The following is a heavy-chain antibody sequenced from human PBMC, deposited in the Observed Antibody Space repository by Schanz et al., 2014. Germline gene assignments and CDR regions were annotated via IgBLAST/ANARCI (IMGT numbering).Heavy chain of an antibody. CDR3: AKAEYDILTDSYSRLDP. D-gene: IGHD3-9*01. J-gene: IGHJ5*02. CDR1: GYTFTTYA. Sequence: QVQLVQSGAEVKKPGASVRVSCKASGYTFTTYAMSWVRQAPGQGLEWVGWISAYNGNTKYPQKLQGRVTMTTDTSTSTAYMELRSLRSDDTVVYYCAKAEYDILTDSYSRLDPWGQGTLVTVSS. CDR2: ISAYNGNT. V-gene: IGHV1-18*01.